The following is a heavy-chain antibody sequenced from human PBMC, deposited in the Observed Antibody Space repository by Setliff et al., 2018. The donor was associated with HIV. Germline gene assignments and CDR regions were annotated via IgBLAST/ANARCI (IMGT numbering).Heavy chain of an antibody. J-gene: IGHJ4*02. D-gene: IGHD3-3*01. CDR3: ARMIFYRHNYYYCDY. Sequence: GGSLRLSCVGSGFTFGTYTINWVRLAPGKGLEWVASINKRSDYLYYADSVNGRFTISRDNAKNSVYLQMNRLRGDDTAVYSCARMIFYRHNYYYCDYWGRGTLVTVSS. CDR1: GFTFGTYT. CDR2: INKRSDYL. V-gene: IGHV3-21*06.